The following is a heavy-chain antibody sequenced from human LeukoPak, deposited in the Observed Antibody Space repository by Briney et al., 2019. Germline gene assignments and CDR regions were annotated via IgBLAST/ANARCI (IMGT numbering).Heavy chain of an antibody. Sequence: GGSLRLSCAASGFTFSTYGMHWVRQDPGKGLEWVAVISYDGSKKYDVDSVKCRFTISRDNSKNTLYLQMNSLRSDDTAVYYCAKDIAVDYDYIWESYRPVLFDYWVQGTLVTVCS. CDR1: GFTFSTYG. V-gene: IGHV3-30*18. D-gene: IGHD3-16*02. CDR2: ISYDGSKK. J-gene: IGHJ4*02. CDR3: AKDIAVDYDYIWESYRPVLFDY.